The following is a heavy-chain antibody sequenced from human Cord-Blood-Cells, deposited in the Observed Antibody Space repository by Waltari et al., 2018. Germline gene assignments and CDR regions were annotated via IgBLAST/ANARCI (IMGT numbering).Heavy chain of an antibody. CDR2: IFPILGIA. CDR1: GGTFSSYA. V-gene: IGHV1-69*09. CDR3: ARGYCSSTSCYKEGFDY. D-gene: IGHD2-2*02. J-gene: IGHJ4*02. Sequence: QVQLVQSGAEVKKPGSSVKVSCKASGGTFSSYAISWVRQATGQGLEWMGRIFPILGIANYAQKFQGRVTITADKSTSTAYMELNSLRCEDTAVYYCARGYCSSTSCYKEGFDYWGQGTLVTVSS.